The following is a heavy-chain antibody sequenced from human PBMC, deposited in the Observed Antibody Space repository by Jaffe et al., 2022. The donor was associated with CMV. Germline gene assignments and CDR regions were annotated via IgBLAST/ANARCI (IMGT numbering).Heavy chain of an antibody. CDR2: IWYDGSNK. Sequence: QVQLVESGGGVVQPGRSLRLSCAASGFTFSSYGMHWVRQAPGKGLEWVAVIWYDGSNKYYADSVKGRFTISRDNSKNTLYLQMNSLRAEDTAVYYCARDRRDYGGNSDLDYWGQGTLVTVSS. V-gene: IGHV3-33*08. D-gene: IGHD2-21*02. CDR3: ARDRRDYGGNSDLDY. J-gene: IGHJ4*02. CDR1: GFTFSSYG.